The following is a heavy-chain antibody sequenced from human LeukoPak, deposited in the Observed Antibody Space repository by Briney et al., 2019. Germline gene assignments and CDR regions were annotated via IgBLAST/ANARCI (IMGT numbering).Heavy chain of an antibody. Sequence: GGSLRLSCAASGFTFSSYEMNWVRQAPGKGLEWLSYISSNGYTIYYADSVKGRFTISRDNSKNTLYVQMNSLRAEDTAVYYCVKHTTVTTSPFAYWGQGTLVTVSS. V-gene: IGHV3-48*03. D-gene: IGHD4-17*01. CDR3: VKHTTVTTSPFAY. CDR2: ISSNGYTI. CDR1: GFTFSSYE. J-gene: IGHJ4*02.